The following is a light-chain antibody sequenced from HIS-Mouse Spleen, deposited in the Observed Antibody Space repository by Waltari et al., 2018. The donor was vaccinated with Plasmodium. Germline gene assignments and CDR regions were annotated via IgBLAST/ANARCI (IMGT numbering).Light chain of an antibody. V-gene: IGKV2-28*01. J-gene: IGKJ2*01. CDR1: QSLLHSNGYNY. Sequence: DIVMTQSPLSLPVTPGEPASISCRSSQSLLHSNGYNYLDGYLQHPGQSPQLLIYLGSNRASGVPDRFSGSGSGTDFTLKISRVEAEDVGVYYCMQALQTPRYTFGQGTKLEIK. CDR3: MQALQTPRYT. CDR2: LGS.